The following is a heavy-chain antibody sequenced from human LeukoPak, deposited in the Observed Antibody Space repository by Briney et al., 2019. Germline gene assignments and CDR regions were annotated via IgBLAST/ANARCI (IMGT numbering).Heavy chain of an antibody. CDR2: IYTRGST. D-gene: IGHD6-13*01. V-gene: IGHV4-4*07. CDR1: GGSISSYY. J-gene: IGHJ4*02. CDR3: ARAIAAAGHLDY. Sequence: SETLSLTCTFSGGSISSYYWSWIRQPAGKGLEWIGRIYTRGSTNYNPSLKSPVTTPVDTSKNQFSLKLSSVPAADTAVYYCARAIAAAGHLDYWGQGTLVTVSS.